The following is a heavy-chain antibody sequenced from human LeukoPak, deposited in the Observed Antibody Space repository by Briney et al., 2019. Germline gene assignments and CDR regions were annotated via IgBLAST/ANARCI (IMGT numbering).Heavy chain of an antibody. CDR2: IYYSGST. D-gene: IGHD2-2*02. CDR3: ARDSKYCSSTSCYNYYYYMDV. V-gene: IGHV4-30-4*08. Sequence: SETLSLTCTVSGGSISSGDYYWSWIRQPPGKGLEWIGYIYYSGSTYYNPSLKSRVTISVDTSKNQFSLKLSSVTAEDTAVYYCARDSKYCSSTSCYNYYYYMDVWGKGTTVTVSS. CDR1: GGSISSGDYY. J-gene: IGHJ6*03.